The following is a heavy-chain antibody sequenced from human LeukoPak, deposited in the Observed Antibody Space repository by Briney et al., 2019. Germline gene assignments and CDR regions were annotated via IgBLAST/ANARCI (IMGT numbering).Heavy chain of an antibody. J-gene: IGHJ4*02. V-gene: IGHV3-23*01. Sequence: PGGSLRLSCAASGFTFSSYAMSWVRQAPGKGLEWVSAISGSGGSTYYADSVKGRFTISRDNSKNTLYLQMNSLRAEDTAVYYCAKDRVGATSEFYHFDYWGQGTLVTVSS. CDR1: GFTFSSYA. CDR3: AKDRVGATSEFYHFDY. CDR2: ISGSGGST. D-gene: IGHD1-26*01.